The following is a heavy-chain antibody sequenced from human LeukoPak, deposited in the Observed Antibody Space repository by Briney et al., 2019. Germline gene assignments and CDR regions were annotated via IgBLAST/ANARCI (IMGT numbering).Heavy chain of an antibody. CDR1: GFTFIIFH. CDR2: IGTAGDT. D-gene: IGHD3-22*01. Sequence: PGGALRLSCSASGFTFIIFHMHSVRQSTGKRLEWDSAIGTAGDTYYSDSVKGRLTMSRENVKNSLYLHMGSLRAGDTAVYYCARGRGCSDSTCFHARLFDSWGQGTLVTVSS. V-gene: IGHV3-13*01. J-gene: IGHJ4*02. CDR3: ARGRGCSDSTCFHARLFDS.